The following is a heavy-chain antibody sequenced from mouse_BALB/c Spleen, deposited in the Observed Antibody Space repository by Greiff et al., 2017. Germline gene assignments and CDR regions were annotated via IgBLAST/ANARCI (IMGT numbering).Heavy chain of an antibody. Sequence: EVQGVESGGGLVQPGGSLKLSCAASGFTFSSYGMSWVRQTPDKRLELVATINSNGGSTYYPDSVKGRFTISRDNAKNTLYLQMSSLKSEDTAMYYCARDARARATYYYAMDYWGQGTSVTVSS. V-gene: IGHV5-6-3*01. J-gene: IGHJ4*01. CDR3: ARDARARATYYYAMDY. D-gene: IGHD3-1*01. CDR2: INSNGGST. CDR1: GFTFSSYG.